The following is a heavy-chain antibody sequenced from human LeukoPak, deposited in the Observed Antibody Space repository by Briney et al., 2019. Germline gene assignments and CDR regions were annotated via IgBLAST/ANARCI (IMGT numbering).Heavy chain of an antibody. CDR1: GFTFSTYW. D-gene: IGHD5-18*01. CDR2: IKEDGSEI. CDR3: ARGYTCGY. J-gene: IGHJ4*02. Sequence: PGGPLRLSCAASGFTFSTYWMSWVRQAPGKGLEWVANIKEDGSEINYADSVRRIFTISRDNAKNSMYLQMNSLRAEDTAVYYCARGYTCGYWGQGTLVIVSS. V-gene: IGHV3-7*04.